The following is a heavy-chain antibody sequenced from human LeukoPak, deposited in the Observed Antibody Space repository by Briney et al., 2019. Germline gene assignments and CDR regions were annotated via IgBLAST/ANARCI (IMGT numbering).Heavy chain of an antibody. CDR1: GGSFSGYY. J-gene: IGHJ4*02. Sequence: SETLSLTCAVYGGSFSGYYWSWIRQSPGEGLEWIGEINDSGVTNCNPSLESRVILSVATSQNQFSLRLSSVTAADTAVYYCARRLVDSSASQVSDHWGQGTLVTVSS. CDR2: INDSGVT. D-gene: IGHD2-2*01. CDR3: ARRLVDSSASQVSDH. V-gene: IGHV4-34*01.